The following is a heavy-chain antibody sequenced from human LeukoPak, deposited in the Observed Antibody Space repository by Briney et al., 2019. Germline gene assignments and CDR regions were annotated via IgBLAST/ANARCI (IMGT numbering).Heavy chain of an antibody. CDR1: GFTFSSYS. CDR3: ARGGGDSSGYYYRRNDAFDI. V-gene: IGHV3-21*01. D-gene: IGHD3-22*01. CDR2: ISSSSSYI. Sequence: GGPLRLSCAASGFTFSSYSMNWVRQAPGKGLEWVSSISSSSSYIYYADSVKGRFTISRDNARNSLYLQMNSLRAEDTAVYYCARGGGDSSGYYYRRNDAFDIWGQGTMVTVSS. J-gene: IGHJ3*02.